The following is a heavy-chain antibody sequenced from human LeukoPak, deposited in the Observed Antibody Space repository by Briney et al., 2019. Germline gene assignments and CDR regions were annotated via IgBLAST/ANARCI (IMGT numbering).Heavy chain of an antibody. Sequence: GASVKLSCKASGYTFITYDINWVRQATGQGLEWMGWMNPNSGNAGYVQKFQGRVTMTRNTSISTAYLELSNLRSEDTAVYYCVRVFVDSSGYFYYWFDPWGQGTLVTISS. J-gene: IGHJ5*02. D-gene: IGHD3-22*01. CDR3: VRVFVDSSGYFYYWFDP. CDR1: GYTFITYD. CDR2: MNPNSGNA. V-gene: IGHV1-8*01.